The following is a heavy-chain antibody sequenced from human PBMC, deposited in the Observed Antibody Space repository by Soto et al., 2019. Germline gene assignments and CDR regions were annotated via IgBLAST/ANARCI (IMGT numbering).Heavy chain of an antibody. Sequence: EVQLLDSGGGLVQPGGSLRLSCAASGFTFSNYAMTWVRQGPGKGLEWVSGISGSGGRSYYADSAKGRFTISRDNSKSTLYLKMNSLRAEDTDVYYCAKAYFVWSSEQPYYFDYWGQGTLVTVS. CDR1: GFTFSNYA. D-gene: IGHD3-16*01. CDR2: ISGSGGRS. J-gene: IGHJ4*02. CDR3: AKAYFVWSSEQPYYFDY. V-gene: IGHV3-23*01.